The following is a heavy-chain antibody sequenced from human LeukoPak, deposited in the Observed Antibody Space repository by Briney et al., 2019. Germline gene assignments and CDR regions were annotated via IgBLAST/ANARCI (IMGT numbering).Heavy chain of an antibody. J-gene: IGHJ3*02. Sequence: NPSETLSLTCAVYGGSFSGYYWSWIRQPPGKGLEWIGEISHSGSTNYNPSLKSRVSMSVDTSKNQFSLKLSSVTAADTAVYYCAREWRTYYDSSGPQDIWGQGTMVTVSS. CDR2: ISHSGST. D-gene: IGHD3-22*01. CDR3: AREWRTYYDSSGPQDI. CDR1: GGSFSGYY. V-gene: IGHV4-34*01.